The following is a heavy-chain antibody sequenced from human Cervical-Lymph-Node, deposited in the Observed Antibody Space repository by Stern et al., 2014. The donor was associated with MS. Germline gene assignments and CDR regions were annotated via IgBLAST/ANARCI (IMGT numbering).Heavy chain of an antibody. CDR2: LIAGNGQT. V-gene: IGHV1-3*01. J-gene: IGHJ4*02. D-gene: IGHD1-14*01. Sequence: VQLVESGAEVKKPGPSVKVSCKASGYTFTDYAIHWVRQAPGQGLERMGWLIAGNGQTQYSRASQDRINMTRDTSASTAYMELSGLRSGDTAVYYCTTNYHYWGQGTLVTVSS. CDR1: GYTFTDYA. CDR3: TTNYHY.